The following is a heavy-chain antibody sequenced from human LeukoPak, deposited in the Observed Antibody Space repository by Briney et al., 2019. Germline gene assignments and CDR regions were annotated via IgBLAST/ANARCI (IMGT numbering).Heavy chain of an antibody. D-gene: IGHD3-16*02. CDR1: GFTFSSYG. CDR2: ISYDGSNK. V-gene: IGHV3-30*18. Sequence: PGGSLRLSCAASGFTFSSYGMHWVRQAPGKGLEWVAVISYDGSNKYYADSVKGRFTISRDNSKNTLYLQMNSLRAEDTAVYYCAKGPFGGVIGYFDYWGQGTLVTVSS. J-gene: IGHJ4*02. CDR3: AKGPFGGVIGYFDY.